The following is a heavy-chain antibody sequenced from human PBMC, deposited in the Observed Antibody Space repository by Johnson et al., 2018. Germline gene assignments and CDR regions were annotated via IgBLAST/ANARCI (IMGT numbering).Heavy chain of an antibody. J-gene: IGHJ6*03. CDR2: IWYDGSNK. D-gene: IGHD3-3*01. CDR3: AKDGYDFWSNYYYYMDV. V-gene: IGHV3-33*06. Sequence: QVQLVQSGGGVVQPGRSLRLSCAASGFTFSRYALHWVRQAPGQGLEWVAVIWYDGSNKYYADSVKGRFTISRDNSKNTLYLQMNSLRAEDTAVYYCAKDGYDFWSNYYYYMDVWGKGTTVTVSS. CDR1: GFTFSRYA.